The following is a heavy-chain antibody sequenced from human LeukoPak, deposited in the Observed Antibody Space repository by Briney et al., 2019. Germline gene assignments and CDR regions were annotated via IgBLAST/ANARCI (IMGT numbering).Heavy chain of an antibody. CDR1: GFTFSAYS. J-gene: IGHJ3*01. V-gene: IGHV3-48*04. D-gene: IGHD1-26*01. CDR3: ARDYVGAYDV. Sequence: GGSLRLSCGASGFTFSAYSMDWVRQAPGRGLEWVSYISSSGGSIYSADSVKGRFTISSDNAKNTLSLQMDSLRIEDTAVYYCARDYVGAYDVWGQGTMVTVSS. CDR2: ISSSGGSI.